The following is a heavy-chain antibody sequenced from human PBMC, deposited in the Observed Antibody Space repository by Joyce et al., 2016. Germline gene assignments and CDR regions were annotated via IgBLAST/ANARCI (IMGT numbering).Heavy chain of an antibody. CDR1: GGPFRGFF. CDR3: ARSQWLAPLMY. J-gene: IGHJ4*02. V-gene: IGHV4-34*01. D-gene: IGHD6-19*01. Sequence: QVQLQQWGAGLLKPSETLSLTCAVSGGPFRGFFWTLVHQPPGKGLDWIGDINNSGVTNYHPSLKTRVTFSVDTSKNQFSLKLTSLSAADTAVYYCARSQWLAPLMYWGQGTPVTVSS. CDR2: INNSGVT.